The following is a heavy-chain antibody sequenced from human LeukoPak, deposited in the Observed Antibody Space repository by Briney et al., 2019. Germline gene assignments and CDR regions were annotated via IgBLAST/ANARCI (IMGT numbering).Heavy chain of an antibody. Sequence: KPSETLSLTCAVYGGSFSGYHWTWIRQSPGKGLEWIGDINPSGSTYYHPSLKSRLTISVDTPKNQFSLKLRSVTAADTAVYYCARGRHDITMIVVVMTSVSYYLDVWGKGTTVTVS. CDR3: ARGRHDITMIVVVMTSVSYYLDV. CDR1: GGSFSGYH. CDR2: INPSGST. V-gene: IGHV4-34*01. J-gene: IGHJ6*03. D-gene: IGHD3-22*01.